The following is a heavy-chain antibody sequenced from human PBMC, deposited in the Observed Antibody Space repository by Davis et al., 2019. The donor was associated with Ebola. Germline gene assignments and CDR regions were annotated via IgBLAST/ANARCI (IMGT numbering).Heavy chain of an antibody. D-gene: IGHD6-19*01. CDR1: GFTFSSYA. CDR2: IKQDGSEK. V-gene: IGHV3-7*01. J-gene: IGHJ5*02. CDR3: AKDSGWQMSP. Sequence: GESLKISCAASGFTFSSYAMSWVRQAPGKGPEWVAKIKQDGSEKYYVDSVKGRFTISRDNAKNSLFLQINSLRAEDTAVYYCAKDSGWQMSPWGQGTLVTVSS.